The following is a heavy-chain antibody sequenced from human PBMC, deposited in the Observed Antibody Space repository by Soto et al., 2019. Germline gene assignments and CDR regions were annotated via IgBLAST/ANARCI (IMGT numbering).Heavy chain of an antibody. CDR2: ISGSGGST. V-gene: IGHV3-23*01. D-gene: IGHD3-10*01. J-gene: IGHJ4*02. CDR3: AKDGYYYGSGSLDY. CDR1: GFTFSSYA. Sequence: GGSLRLSCAASGFTFSSYAMSWVRQAPGKGLEWVSAISGSGGSTYYADSVKGRFTISRDNSKNTLYLQMNSLRAEDTAVYYCAKDGYYYGSGSLDYWGQGTLVTVSS.